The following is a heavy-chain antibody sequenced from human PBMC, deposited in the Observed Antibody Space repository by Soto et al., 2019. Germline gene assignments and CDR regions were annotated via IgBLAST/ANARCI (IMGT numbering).Heavy chain of an antibody. CDR2: SYSSGST. CDR3: ARLSRGGSCGFDY. Sequence: QVQLQESGPRLVKPSETLSLTCTVSGGSISSDYCSWIRQPPGKGLGWIGYSYSSGSTKYNPSLQSRVTISVDTSKNQFSLNLSSVTAADTAVYYCARLSRGGSCGFDYWDQGTLVTVSS. D-gene: IGHD3-10*01. J-gene: IGHJ4*02. CDR1: GGSISSDY. V-gene: IGHV4-59*08.